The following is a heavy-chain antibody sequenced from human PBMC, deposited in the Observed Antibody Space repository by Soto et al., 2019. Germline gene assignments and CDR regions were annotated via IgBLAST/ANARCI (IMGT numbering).Heavy chain of an antibody. CDR2: IYYSGST. J-gene: IGHJ4*02. D-gene: IGHD2-8*01. V-gene: IGHV4-59*01. CDR1: GGSISSYY. CDR3: ARSPRTNAFGY. Sequence: SETLSLTCTVSGGSISSYYWSWIRQPPGKGLEWIGYIYYSGSTNYNPSLKGRVTISVDTSKNQVSLKLSTVTAADTAVYYCARSPRTNAFGYWGQGTLVTVSS.